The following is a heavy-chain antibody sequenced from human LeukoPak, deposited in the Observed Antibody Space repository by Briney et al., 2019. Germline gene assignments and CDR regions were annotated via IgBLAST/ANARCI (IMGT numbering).Heavy chain of an antibody. Sequence: PLETLSLTCAVYGGSFSGYYWSWIRQPPGKGLEWIGEINHSGSTNYNPSLKSRVTISVDTSKNQFSLKLSSVTAADTAVYYCARGPSSGIVVVTDQRTFDIWGQGTMVTVSS. D-gene: IGHD2-21*02. CDR3: ARGPSSGIVVVTDQRTFDI. V-gene: IGHV4-34*01. J-gene: IGHJ3*02. CDR1: GGSFSGYY. CDR2: INHSGST.